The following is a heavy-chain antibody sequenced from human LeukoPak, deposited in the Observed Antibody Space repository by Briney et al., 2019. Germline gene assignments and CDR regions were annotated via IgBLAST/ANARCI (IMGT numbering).Heavy chain of an antibody. CDR3: ARLRDGYNSLDY. V-gene: IGHV4-34*01. J-gene: IGHJ4*02. D-gene: IGHD5-24*01. CDR1: GGSFSGYY. CDR2: INHSGST. Sequence: SETLSLTCTVYGGSFSGYYWSWIRQPPGKGLEWIGEINHSGSTNYNPSLKSRVTISVDTSKNQFSLKLSSVTAADTAVYYCARLRDGYNSLDYWGQGTLVTVSS.